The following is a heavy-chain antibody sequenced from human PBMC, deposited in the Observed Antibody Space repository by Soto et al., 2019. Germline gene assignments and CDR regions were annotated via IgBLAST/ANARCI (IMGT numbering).Heavy chain of an antibody. CDR1: GFTFSSYS. CDR2: ISSSSSTI. D-gene: IGHD3-16*01. Sequence: EVQLVESGGDLVQPGGSLRLSCADSGFTFSSYSMNWVRQAPGKGLEWVSYISSSSSTIYYADSVKGRFTISRDNAKNSLYLQMHSLRDEDTAVYYCARGGAYLTFDYWGQGTLVTVSS. J-gene: IGHJ4*02. V-gene: IGHV3-48*02. CDR3: ARGGAYLTFDY.